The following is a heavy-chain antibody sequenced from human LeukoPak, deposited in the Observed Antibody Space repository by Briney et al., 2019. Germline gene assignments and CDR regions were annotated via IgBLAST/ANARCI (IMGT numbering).Heavy chain of an antibody. CDR3: AREGYCSGGSCYKGPLFDY. V-gene: IGHV3-48*03. J-gene: IGHJ4*02. CDR1: GFTFSSYE. Sequence: PGGSLRLSCAASGFTFSSYEMNWVRQAPGKGLEWVSYISSSGSTIYYADSVKGRFTISRDNAKNSLYLQMNSLRAEDTAVYYCAREGYCSGGSCYKGPLFDYWGQGTLVTVSS. CDR2: ISSSGSTI. D-gene: IGHD2-15*01.